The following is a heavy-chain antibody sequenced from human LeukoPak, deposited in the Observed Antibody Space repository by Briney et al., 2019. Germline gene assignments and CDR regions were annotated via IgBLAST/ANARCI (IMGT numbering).Heavy chain of an antibody. V-gene: IGHV5-51*01. J-gene: IGHJ6*04. Sequence: GESLKISCKGSGYSFTSYWIGWVRQMPGKGLEWMGIIYPGDSDTRYSPSFQGQVTISADKSISTAYLQWSSLRASDTAMYCCARHVIAAAKLWGMDVWGKGTTVTVSS. CDR1: GYSFTSYW. CDR3: ARHVIAAAKLWGMDV. D-gene: IGHD6-13*01. CDR2: IYPGDSDT.